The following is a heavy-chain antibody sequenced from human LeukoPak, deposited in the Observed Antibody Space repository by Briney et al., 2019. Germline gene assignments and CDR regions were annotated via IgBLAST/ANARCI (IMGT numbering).Heavy chain of an antibody. D-gene: IGHD3-22*01. CDR3: AEDMGAQGVITLFA. V-gene: IGHV3-9*01. CDR1: GFTFDDYA. J-gene: IGHJ5*02. CDR2: ISWNSGSI. Sequence: PGRSLRLSCAASGFTFDDYAMHWVRQAPGKGLEWVSSISWNSGSIDYADSVKGRFTISRDNAKNSLYLQMNSLRAEDTALYYCAEDMGAQGVITLFAWGQGTLVTVSS.